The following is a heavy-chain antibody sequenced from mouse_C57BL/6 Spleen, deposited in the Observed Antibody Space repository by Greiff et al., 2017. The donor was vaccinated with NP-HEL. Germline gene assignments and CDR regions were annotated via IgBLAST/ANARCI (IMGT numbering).Heavy chain of an antibody. CDR3: AREGIYYYGSSCFDY. V-gene: IGHV1-80*01. CDR2: IYPGDGDT. CDR1: GYAFSSYW. J-gene: IGHJ2*01. D-gene: IGHD1-1*01. Sequence: VQLQQSGASVKISCKASGYAFSSYWMNWVKQRPGKGLEWIGQIYPGDGDTNYNGKFKGKATLTADKSSSTAYMELSSLTSEDSAVYFCAREGIYYYGSSCFDYWGQGTTLTVSS.